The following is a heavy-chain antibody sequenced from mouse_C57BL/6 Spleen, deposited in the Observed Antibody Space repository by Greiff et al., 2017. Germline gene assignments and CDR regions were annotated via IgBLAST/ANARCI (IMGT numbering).Heavy chain of an antibody. D-gene: IGHD1-1*01. CDR3: ARRDYGSSYGYLDY. CDR1: GYAFSSYW. Sequence: SGAELVKPGASVKISCKASGYAFSSYWMNWVKQRPGKGLEWIGQIYPGDGDTNYNGKFKGKATLTADKSSSTAYMQLSSLTSEDSAVYFCARRDYGSSYGYLDYWGQGTTLTVSS. CDR2: IYPGDGDT. V-gene: IGHV1-80*01. J-gene: IGHJ2*01.